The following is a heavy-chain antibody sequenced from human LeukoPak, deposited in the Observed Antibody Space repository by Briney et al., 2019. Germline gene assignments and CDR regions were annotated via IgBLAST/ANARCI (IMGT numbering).Heavy chain of an antibody. CDR2: ISGSGGST. J-gene: IGHJ5*02. D-gene: IGHD3-10*01. Sequence: GGSLRLSCAASGFTFSSYAMSWVRQAPGKGLEWVSAISGSGGSTYYADSVKGRFTISRDNSKNTLYLQMNSLRAKDTAVYYCAKDIDLLRFGELRSWGQGTLVTVSS. CDR3: AKDIDLLRFGELRS. CDR1: GFTFSSYA. V-gene: IGHV3-23*01.